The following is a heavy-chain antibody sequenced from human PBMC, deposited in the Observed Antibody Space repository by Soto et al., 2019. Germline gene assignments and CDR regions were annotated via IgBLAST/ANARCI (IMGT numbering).Heavy chain of an antibody. V-gene: IGHV3-30-3*01. CDR3: ARDSADLIDYGMDV. J-gene: IGHJ6*02. D-gene: IGHD3-10*01. CDR1: GFTFSSYA. Sequence: QVPLVESGGGVVQPGRSLRLSCAASGFTFSSYAMHWVRQAPGKGLEWVAVISYDGSNKYYADSVKGRFTISRDNSKNTLYLQMNSLRAEDTAVYYCARDSADLIDYGMDVWGQGTTVTVSS. CDR2: ISYDGSNK.